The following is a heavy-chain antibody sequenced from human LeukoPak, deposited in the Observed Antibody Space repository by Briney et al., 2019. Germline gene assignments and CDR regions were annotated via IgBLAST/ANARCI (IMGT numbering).Heavy chain of an antibody. CDR2: IYYSGST. CDR3: ARDISGGTAPGYY. V-gene: IGHV4-59*11. Sequence: SETLSLTCTVSGGSISSHYWSWIRQLPGKGLEWIGYIYYSGSTNYNPSLKSRVTISVDTSKNQFSLKLSSVTAADTAVYYCARDISGGTAPGYYWGQGTLVTVSS. J-gene: IGHJ4*02. D-gene: IGHD2-21*02. CDR1: GGSISSHY.